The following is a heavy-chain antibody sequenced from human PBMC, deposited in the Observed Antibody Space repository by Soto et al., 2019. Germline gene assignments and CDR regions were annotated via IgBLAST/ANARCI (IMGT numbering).Heavy chain of an antibody. CDR2: ISSSSSTI. V-gene: IGHV3-48*01. CDR1: GFTFSSYS. Sequence: GGSLRLSCAASGFTFSSYSMNWVRQAPGKGLEWVSYISSSSSTIYYADSVKGRFTISRDNAKNSLYLQMNSLRAEDTAVYYCARGDFYDSSGPFSDAFDIWGQGTMVTVSS. CDR3: ARGDFYDSSGPFSDAFDI. J-gene: IGHJ3*02. D-gene: IGHD3-22*01.